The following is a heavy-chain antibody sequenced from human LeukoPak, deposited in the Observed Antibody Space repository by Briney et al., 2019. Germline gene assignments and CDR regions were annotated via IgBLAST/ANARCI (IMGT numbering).Heavy chain of an antibody. CDR1: GGTFSSYA. CDR2: IIPILGIA. D-gene: IGHD3-3*01. CDR3: ARTSTIFGVVTDIDY. J-gene: IGHJ4*02. V-gene: IGHV1-69*04. Sequence: SVKVSCKASGGTFSSYAISWVRQAPGQGLEWMGRIIPILGIANYAQKSQGRVTITADKSTSTAYMELSSLRSEDTAVYYCARTSTIFGVVTDIDYWGQGTLVTVSS.